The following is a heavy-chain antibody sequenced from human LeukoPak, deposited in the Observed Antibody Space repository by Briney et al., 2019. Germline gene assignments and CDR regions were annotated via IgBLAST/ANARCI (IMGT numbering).Heavy chain of an antibody. CDR2: MNPNSGNT. CDR1: GYTFTSSD. D-gene: IGHD2-15*01. CDR3: ASCSGGSCYSGYNYYYYYGMDV. V-gene: IGHV1-8*01. Sequence: GASVKVSCKASGYTFTSSDITWVRQATGQRLEWTGWMNPNSGNTGYAQKFQGRVTMTRNTSISTAYMELSSLRSEDTAVYYCASCSGGSCYSGYNYYYYYGMDVWGQGTTVTVSS. J-gene: IGHJ6*02.